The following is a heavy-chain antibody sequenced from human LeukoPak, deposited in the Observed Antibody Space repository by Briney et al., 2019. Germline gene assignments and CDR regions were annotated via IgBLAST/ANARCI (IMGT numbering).Heavy chain of an antibody. CDR3: ARGEYCSSTWCLSSYYYYMDV. CDR2: ISISSTI. Sequence: GGSLRLSCAASGFTFSRYSMNWVGQAPGKGLEWVSYISISSTIYYADSVKGRFTIFRDSATNSLYLQMNSLRAEDTAVYYCARGEYCSSTWCLSSYYYYMDVWGKGTTVTVSS. J-gene: IGHJ6*03. D-gene: IGHD2-2*01. CDR1: GFTFSRYS. V-gene: IGHV3-48*01.